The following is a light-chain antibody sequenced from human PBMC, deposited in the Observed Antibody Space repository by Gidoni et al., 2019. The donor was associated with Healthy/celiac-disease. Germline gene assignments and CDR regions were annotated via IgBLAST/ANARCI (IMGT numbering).Light chain of an antibody. Sequence: EIVLLQSPGTLSLSPGERATLSCRASQSVSSSYLAWYQQKPGQAPRLLIYGASCRATVIPDRFSGSGSGTDFTLTISRLEPEDFAVYYCQQYGSSPWTFGQGTKVEIK. CDR3: QQYGSSPWT. CDR1: QSVSSSY. V-gene: IGKV3-20*01. J-gene: IGKJ1*01. CDR2: GAS.